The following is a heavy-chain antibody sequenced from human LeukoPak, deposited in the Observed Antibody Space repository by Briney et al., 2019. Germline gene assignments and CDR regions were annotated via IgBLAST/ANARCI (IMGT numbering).Heavy chain of an antibody. J-gene: IGHJ4*02. D-gene: IGHD4-17*01. CDR2: IYYSGST. CDR1: GGSFSGYY. V-gene: IGHV4-34*01. Sequence: SETLSLTCAVYGGSFSGYYWSWIRQPPGKGLEWIGSIYYSGSTYYNPSLKSRVTISVDTSKNQFSLKLSSVTAADTAVYYCASSYGDYRYYFDYWGQGTLVTVSS. CDR3: ASSYGDYRYYFDY.